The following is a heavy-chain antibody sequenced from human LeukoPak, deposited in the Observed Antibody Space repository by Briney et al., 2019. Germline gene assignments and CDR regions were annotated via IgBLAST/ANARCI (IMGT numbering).Heavy chain of an antibody. CDR2: ISYDGSTK. V-gene: IGHV3-30-3*01. D-gene: IGHD3-22*01. J-gene: IGHJ4*02. Sequence: PGGSLRLSCAASGFTFSSYAMHWVRQAPGKGLEWVAFISYDGSTKYYADSVKGRFTISRDNSKNTLYLQMNSLRVEDTAVHYCARGPSAIVVDYWGQGTLVTVSS. CDR3: ARGPSAIVVDY. CDR1: GFTFSSYA.